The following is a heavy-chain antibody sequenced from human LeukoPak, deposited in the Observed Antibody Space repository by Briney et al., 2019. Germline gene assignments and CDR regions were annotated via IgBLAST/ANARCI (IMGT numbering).Heavy chain of an antibody. D-gene: IGHD3-22*01. CDR2: IDYSGST. Sequence: SETLSLTCTVSGGSTRSHYWSWIRQTPGKGLEWIGYIDYSGSTRYNPSLQSRVTISVDTSKNQFSLKLTSVTATDTAVYYCARLINNDNSGDADTFDMWGQGTVVTVFS. J-gene: IGHJ3*02. CDR1: GGSTRSHY. V-gene: IGHV4-59*11. CDR3: ARLINNDNSGDADTFDM.